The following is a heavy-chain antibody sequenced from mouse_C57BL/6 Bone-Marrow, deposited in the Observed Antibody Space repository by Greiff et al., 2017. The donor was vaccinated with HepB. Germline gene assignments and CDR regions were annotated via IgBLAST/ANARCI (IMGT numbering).Heavy chain of an antibody. CDR1: GYAFSSAW. D-gene: IGHD2-4*01. J-gene: IGHJ4*01. Sequence: QVQLQQSGPGLVQPGASVKISCKASGYAFSSAWMNWVKQRPGKGLEWIGRIYPGDGDTNYNGKFKGKATLTADKSSSTAYMQLSSLTSEDSAVYFCARRDYDYDDYAMDYWGQGTSVTVSS. CDR2: IYPGDGDT. CDR3: ARRDYDYDDYAMDY. V-gene: IGHV1-82*01.